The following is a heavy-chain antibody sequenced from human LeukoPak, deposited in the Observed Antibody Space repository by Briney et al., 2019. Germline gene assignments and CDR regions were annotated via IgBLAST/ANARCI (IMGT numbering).Heavy chain of an antibody. CDR3: ARGPKLTGSSSWRGLDY. CDR2: INPNSGGT. Sequence: ASVKVSCKASGYTFTGYYMHWVRQAPGQGLEGMGWINPNSGGTNYAQKFQGRVTMTRDTSISTAYMELSRLRSDDTAVYYCARGPKLTGSSSWRGLDYWGQGTLVTVSS. D-gene: IGHD6-13*01. CDR1: GYTFTGYY. J-gene: IGHJ4*02. V-gene: IGHV1-2*02.